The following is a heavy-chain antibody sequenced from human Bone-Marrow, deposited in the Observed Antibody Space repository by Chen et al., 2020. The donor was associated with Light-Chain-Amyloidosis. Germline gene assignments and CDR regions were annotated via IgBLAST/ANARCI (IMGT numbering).Heavy chain of an antibody. J-gene: IGHJ5*02. CDR2: MNPNSGNT. CDR3: ARGPLRYFDWLPPLTPNWFDP. CDR1: GYTFTSYD. D-gene: IGHD3-9*01. Sequence: QVQLLQSGAEVKKPGASVKVSCKASGYTFTSYDINWVRQATGQGLEWMGWMNPNSGNTGYAQKFHGRVTMTRNTSISTAYMELSSLRSEDTAVYYCARGPLRYFDWLPPLTPNWFDPWGQGTLVTVSS. V-gene: IGHV1-8*01.